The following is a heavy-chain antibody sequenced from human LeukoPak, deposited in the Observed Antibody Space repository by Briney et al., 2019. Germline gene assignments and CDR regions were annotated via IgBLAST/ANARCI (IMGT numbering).Heavy chain of an antibody. CDR1: GFTFSSYA. J-gene: IGHJ4*02. CDR3: TTDGAQTYYDFWTPDY. V-gene: IGHV3-21*03. D-gene: IGHD3-3*01. CDR2: ISSSSYI. Sequence: GGSLRLSCAASGFTFSSYAMSWVRQAPGKGLEWVSSISSSSYIYYADSVKGRFTISRDNAKNSLYLQMNSLKTEDTAVYYCTTDGAQTYYDFWTPDYWGQGTLVTVSS.